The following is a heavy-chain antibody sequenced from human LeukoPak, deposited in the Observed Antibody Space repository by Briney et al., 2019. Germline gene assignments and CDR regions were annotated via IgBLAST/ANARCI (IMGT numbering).Heavy chain of an antibody. Sequence: GRSLRLSCAASGFTFSSYGMHWVRQAPGKGLEWVAVIWYDGSNKYYADSVKGRFTISRDNSKTTLYLKMNSLRAEDTAVYYCAKDRYYYDSSGSSPVDYWGQGTLVTVSS. J-gene: IGHJ4*02. D-gene: IGHD3-22*01. V-gene: IGHV3-33*06. CDR1: GFTFSSYG. CDR2: IWYDGSNK. CDR3: AKDRYYYDSSGSSPVDY.